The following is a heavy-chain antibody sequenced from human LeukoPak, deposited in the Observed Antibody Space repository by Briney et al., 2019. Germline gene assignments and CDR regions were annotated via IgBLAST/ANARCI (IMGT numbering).Heavy chain of an antibody. V-gene: IGHV3-53*01. D-gene: IGHD2-21*02. Sequence: GGSLRLSCAASGFTVSSNYMSWVRQAPGKGLEWVSVIYSGGSTYYADSVKGRFTISRDNSKNTLYLQMNSLRAEDTAVYYCAKELVVTASGYFDYWGQGTLVPVSS. CDR1: GFTVSSNY. CDR3: AKELVVTASGYFDY. J-gene: IGHJ4*02. CDR2: IYSGGST.